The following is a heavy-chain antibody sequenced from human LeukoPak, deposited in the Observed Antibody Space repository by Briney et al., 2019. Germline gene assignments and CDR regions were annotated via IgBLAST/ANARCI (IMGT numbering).Heavy chain of an antibody. CDR2: INHNGNVN. D-gene: IGHD3-16*01. J-gene: IGHJ6*02. CDR1: GFTFSNYW. V-gene: IGHV3-7*03. CDR3: ARGGGLDV. Sequence: GGSLRLSCAASGFTFSNYWMNWVRQAPGKGLEWVASINHNGNVNYYVDSVKGRFTISRDNAKNSLYLQMSNLRAEDTAVYFCARGGGLDVWGQGATVTVSS.